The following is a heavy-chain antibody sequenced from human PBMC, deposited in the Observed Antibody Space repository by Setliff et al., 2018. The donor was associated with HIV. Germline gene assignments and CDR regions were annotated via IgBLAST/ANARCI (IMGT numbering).Heavy chain of an antibody. CDR3: LRETGVNVAADGRGYHTFDF. CDR1: GSSISDHYW. V-gene: IGHV4-38-2*02. CDR2: IFHRGGT. Sequence: PSETLSLTCSVSGSSISDHYWWAWVRQAPGKGLEYIGTIFHRGGTFNSPSLKSRVTMSVDTSKNQFSLKLTSVTAADTAIYYCLRETGVNVAADGRGYHTFDFWGRGTMVTVSS. J-gene: IGHJ3*01. D-gene: IGHD2-8*02.